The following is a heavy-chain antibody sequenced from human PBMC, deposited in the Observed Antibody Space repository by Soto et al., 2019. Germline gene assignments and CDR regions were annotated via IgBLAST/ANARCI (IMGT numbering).Heavy chain of an antibody. CDR2: ISAYNGNK. J-gene: IGHJ4*02. Sequence: QVQLVQSGAEVKKPGASVKVSCKASGYTFTSYGISWVRQAPGQGLEWMGWISAYNGNKKYAQKPQGRVTMTTATSTSTAYMELRSLRTDDPALYYCARDAAIGMNDYWGQGTLVTVSS. CDR1: GYTFTSYG. D-gene: IGHD1-20*01. V-gene: IGHV1-18*01. CDR3: ARDAAIGMNDY.